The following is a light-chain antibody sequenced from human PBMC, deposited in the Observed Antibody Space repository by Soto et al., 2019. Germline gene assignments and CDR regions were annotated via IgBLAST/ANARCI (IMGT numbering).Light chain of an antibody. CDR1: QSISSY. V-gene: IGKV1-39*01. CDR2: AAS. J-gene: IGKJ1*01. CDR3: QERKT. Sequence: DIQMTQSPSSLSASVGDRVTITCRASQSISSYLNWYQQKPGKAPKLLIYAASSLQSGVPSRFSGSGSCTDFTLTISNLLPEDYAIYYSQERKTFGQGTKVEIK.